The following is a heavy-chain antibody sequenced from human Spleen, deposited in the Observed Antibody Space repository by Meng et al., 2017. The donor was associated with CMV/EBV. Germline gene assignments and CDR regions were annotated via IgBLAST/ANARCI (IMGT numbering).Heavy chain of an antibody. D-gene: IGHD6-13*01. CDR2: ISSSGSTI. J-gene: IGHJ5*02. CDR1: GFTFSDYY. CDR3: ARDRVQGLVAAAFPPDP. Sequence: GESLKISCAASGFTFSDYYMSWIRQAPGKGLEWVAYISSSGSTIYYADSVKGRFTISRDNAKNSLYLQMNSLRAEDTAVYYCARDRVQGLVAAAFPPDPWGQGTLVTVSS. V-gene: IGHV3-11*01.